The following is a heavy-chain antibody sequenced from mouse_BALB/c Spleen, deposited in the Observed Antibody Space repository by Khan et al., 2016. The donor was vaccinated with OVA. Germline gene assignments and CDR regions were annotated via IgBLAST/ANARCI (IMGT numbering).Heavy chain of an antibody. Sequence: LVESEPELKKPGETVKISCKASGNTFTNYGMNWVKQSPGKGLKWMGWINTYTGEPTYADDFKGRFAFSLETSASTAYLQINNLKNEDTATYFCARPPYFSYVMVYWGQGTSVTVSS. V-gene: IGHV9-3-1*01. D-gene: IGHD2-10*01. CDR3: ARPPYFSYVMVY. J-gene: IGHJ4*01. CDR1: GNTFTNYG. CDR2: INTYTGEP.